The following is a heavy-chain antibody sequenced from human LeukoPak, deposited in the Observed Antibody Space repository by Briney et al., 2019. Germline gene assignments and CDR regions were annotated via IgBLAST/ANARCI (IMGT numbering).Heavy chain of an antibody. V-gene: IGHV3-21*04. CDR1: GFTFSSYS. D-gene: IGHD6-13*01. Sequence: PGGSLRLSCAASGFTFSSYSMNWVRQAPGKGLEWVSSISSSSSYIYYADSVKGRFTISRDNSKNTLYLQMNSLRAEDTAVYYCAKSRAAAGTWYYYYMDVWGKGTTVTVSS. CDR2: ISSSSSYI. CDR3: AKSRAAAGTWYYYYMDV. J-gene: IGHJ6*03.